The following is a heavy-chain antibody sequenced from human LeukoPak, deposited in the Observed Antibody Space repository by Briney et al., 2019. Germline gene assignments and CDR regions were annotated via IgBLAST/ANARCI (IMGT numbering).Heavy chain of an antibody. D-gene: IGHD6-13*01. CDR2: IYYSGST. J-gene: IGHJ2*01. Sequence: SETLSLTCTVSGGSISSGGYYWSWIRQHPGKGLEWIGYIYYSGSTYYNPSLKSRVTISVDTSKNQFSLKLSSVTAADTAVYYCARVRSQQLPPWYFDLWGRGTLVTVSP. CDR3: ARVRSQQLPPWYFDL. V-gene: IGHV4-31*03. CDR1: GGSISSGGYY.